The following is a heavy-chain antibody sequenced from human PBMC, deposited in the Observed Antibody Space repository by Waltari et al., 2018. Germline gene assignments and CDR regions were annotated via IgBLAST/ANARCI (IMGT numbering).Heavy chain of an antibody. CDR2: IYYSGST. CDR1: GGSISSGGYY. J-gene: IGHJ3*02. Sequence: QVQLQESGPGLVKPSQTLSLTCTVSGGSISSGGYYWSWIRQHPGKGLEWMGYIYYSGSTYYNPSLKSRVTISVDTSKNQFSLKLSSVTAADTAVYYCARDLYCGGDCYSGYGAFDIWGQGTMVTVSS. CDR3: ARDLYCGGDCYSGYGAFDI. V-gene: IGHV4-31*03. D-gene: IGHD2-21*01.